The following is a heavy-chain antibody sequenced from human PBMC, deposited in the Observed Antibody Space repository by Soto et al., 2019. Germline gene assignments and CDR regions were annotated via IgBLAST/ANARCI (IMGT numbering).Heavy chain of an antibody. CDR2: IYYSGST. Sequence: QVQLQESGPGLVKPSETLSLTCTVSGGFVSSASNYWSWIRQPPGEGLEWIGYIYYSGSTKYNPSLKSRVAISVDTSKNQCSLQLSSVTAADTAVYYCAGGRSGGPRFDPWGQGTLVTVSS. V-gene: IGHV4-61*01. J-gene: IGHJ5*02. CDR3: AGGRSGGPRFDP. D-gene: IGHD2-15*01. CDR1: GGFVSSASNY.